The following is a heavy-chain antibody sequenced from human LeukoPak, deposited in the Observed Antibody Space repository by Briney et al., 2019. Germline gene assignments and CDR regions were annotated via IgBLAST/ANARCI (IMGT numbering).Heavy chain of an antibody. CDR3: ARGGSYLSAFDI. J-gene: IGHJ3*02. CDR2: ISPGDYTA. V-gene: IGHV3-23*01. CDR1: GITFSSSS. Sequence: GGSLRLSCLASGITFSSSSMSWVRQAPGKGLEWVSAISPGDYTAYYADSVKGRFTISRDNSKNTLYLQMNSLRAEDTAVYYCARGGSYLSAFDIWGQGTMVTVSS. D-gene: IGHD1-26*01.